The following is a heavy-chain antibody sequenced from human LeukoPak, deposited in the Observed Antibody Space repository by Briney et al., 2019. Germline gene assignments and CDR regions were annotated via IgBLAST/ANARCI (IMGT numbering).Heavy chain of an antibody. V-gene: IGHV4-34*01. D-gene: IGHD2-2*01. CDR3: ERHGGEYCSSTSCSYYYYMDV. CDR2: INHRGST. Sequence: SETLSLTCAVYGGSFSGYYWSWIRQPPGKGLEWIGEINHRGSTNYNPSLKGRVTISVDTSKTQFSLKLSSVTAAATAVYYCERHGGEYCSSTSCSYYYYMDVWGKGTTVTISS. J-gene: IGHJ6*03. CDR1: GGSFSGYY.